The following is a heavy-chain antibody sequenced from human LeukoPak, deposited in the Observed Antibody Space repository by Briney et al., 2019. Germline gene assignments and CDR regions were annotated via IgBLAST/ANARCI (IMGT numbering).Heavy chain of an antibody. CDR2: INPNSGGT. Sequence: ASVKVSYKASGYTFTGYYMHWVRQAPGQGLEWMGWINPNSGGTNYAQKFQGRVTMTRDTSISTAYMELSRLRSDDTAVYYCARAASLYYDSSGYYSGGDYWGQGTLVTVSS. D-gene: IGHD3-22*01. V-gene: IGHV1-2*02. J-gene: IGHJ4*02. CDR3: ARAASLYYDSSGYYSGGDY. CDR1: GYTFTGYY.